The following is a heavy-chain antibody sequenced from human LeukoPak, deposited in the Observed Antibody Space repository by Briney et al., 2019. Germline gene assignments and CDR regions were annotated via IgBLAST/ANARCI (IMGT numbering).Heavy chain of an antibody. CDR2: MNPNSGNT. Sequence: GASVKVSCKASGYTFTSYDINWVRQATGQGLEWMGWMNPNSGNTGYAQKFQGRVTITRNTSMSTAYMELSSLRSEDTAVYYCARGQGMRVRKGHYYYMDVWGKGTTVTVSS. CDR1: GYTFTSYD. V-gene: IGHV1-8*03. CDR3: ARGQGMRVRKGHYYYMDV. J-gene: IGHJ6*03. D-gene: IGHD4-23*01.